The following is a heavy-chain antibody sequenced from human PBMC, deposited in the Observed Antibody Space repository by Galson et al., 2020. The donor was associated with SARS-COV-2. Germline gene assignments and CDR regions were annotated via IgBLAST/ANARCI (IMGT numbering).Heavy chain of an antibody. V-gene: IGHV1-8*01. Sequence: ASVKVSCKASGYTFTTFDINWVRQATGQGLEWVGWMNPNSGHTGYAQKFQGRVTMTRDTSISTAYMDLTSLRSEDTAVYFCARGIVGASTAAFDIWGQGTMVTVS. CDR3: ARGIVGASTAAFDI. D-gene: IGHD1-26*01. J-gene: IGHJ3*02. CDR2: MNPNSGHT. CDR1: GYTFTTFD.